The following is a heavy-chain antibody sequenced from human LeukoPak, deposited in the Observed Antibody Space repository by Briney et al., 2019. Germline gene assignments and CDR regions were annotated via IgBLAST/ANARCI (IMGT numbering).Heavy chain of an antibody. D-gene: IGHD3-3*01. V-gene: IGHV3-21*01. CDR2: ISSSSYI. J-gene: IGHJ4*02. CDR3: ARDLFLSGYIY. CDR1: GFTFSSYS. Sequence: GGSLRLSCAASGFTFSSYSMNWVRQAPGKGLEWVSSISSSSYIYYADSVKGRFTISRDNDKNSLYPQMNSLRAEDTAVYYCARDLFLSGYIYWGQGTLVTVSS.